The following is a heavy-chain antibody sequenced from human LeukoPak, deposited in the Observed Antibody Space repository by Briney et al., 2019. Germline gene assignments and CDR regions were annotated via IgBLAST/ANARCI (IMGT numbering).Heavy chain of an antibody. CDR1: GYTFTSYD. CDR3: ARGEFYDILTGYTTGKWFDP. V-gene: IGHV1-8*01. Sequence: ASVKVSCKASGYTFTSYDINWVRQATGQGLEWMGGMNPNSGNTGYAQKFQGRVTMTRNTSISTAYMELSSLRSEDPAVYYCARGEFYDILTGYTTGKWFDPWGQGTLVTVSS. J-gene: IGHJ5*02. D-gene: IGHD3-9*01. CDR2: MNPNSGNT.